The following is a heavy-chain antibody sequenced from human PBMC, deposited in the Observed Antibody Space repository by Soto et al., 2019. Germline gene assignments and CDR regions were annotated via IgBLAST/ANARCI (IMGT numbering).Heavy chain of an antibody. CDR3: AKGYGSSPWFSGLAY. CDR1: GFTFSSYD. D-gene: IGHD2-2*01. J-gene: IGHJ4*02. V-gene: IGHV3-23*01. CDR2: ISGSGGST. Sequence: EVQLLESGGGLVQPGGSLRLSCAASGFTFSSYDMSWVRQAPGKGLEWVSAISGSGGSTYYADSVKGRFTISRDNSKNTLYLQMNSLRAEDTAVYYCAKGYGSSPWFSGLAYWGQGTLVTVSS.